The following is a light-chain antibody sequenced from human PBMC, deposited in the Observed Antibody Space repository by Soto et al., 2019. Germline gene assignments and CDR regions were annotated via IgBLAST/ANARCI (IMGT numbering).Light chain of an antibody. CDR2: EVS. J-gene: IGLJ1*01. V-gene: IGLV2-14*01. CDR1: SSYVGGYNY. Sequence: QSALTQPASVSGSPGQSITISCTGTSSYVGGYNYVSGDQHHPGKAPKLIIYEVSNRPSEISNRFSGSKSGNTASLTISGLQAEDEADYYCSSYTSGSTYVFGTGTKSPS. CDR3: SSYTSGSTYV.